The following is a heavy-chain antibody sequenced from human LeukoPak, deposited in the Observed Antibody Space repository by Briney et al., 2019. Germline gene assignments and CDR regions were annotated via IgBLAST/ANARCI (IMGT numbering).Heavy chain of an antibody. D-gene: IGHD6-13*01. CDR2: ISSGGTTK. J-gene: IGHJ4*02. V-gene: IGHV3-48*01. Sequence: GGSLRLSCEVSGFTFSSSRMNWVRQAPGKGLEWVSYISSGGTTKHYADSVKGRFTISRDNAKNALYLQMNSLRVEDTAVYYCANFEPGYTSSWYAEFWGQGTLVTVSS. CDR1: GFTFSSSR. CDR3: ANFEPGYTSSWYAEF.